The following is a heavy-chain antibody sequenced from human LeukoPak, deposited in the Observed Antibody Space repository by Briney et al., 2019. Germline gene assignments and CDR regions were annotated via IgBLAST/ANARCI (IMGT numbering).Heavy chain of an antibody. CDR2: IWYDGSNK. V-gene: IGHV3-33*08. CDR3: ARESVPYYYDSSGSDAFDI. CDR1: GFTFSSYW. D-gene: IGHD3-22*01. J-gene: IGHJ3*02. Sequence: GGSLRLSCAASGFTFSSYWMSWVRQAPGKGLEWVAVIWYDGSNKYYADSVKGRFTISRDNSKNTLYLQMNSLRAEDTAVYYCARESVPYYYDSSGSDAFDIWGQGTMVTVSS.